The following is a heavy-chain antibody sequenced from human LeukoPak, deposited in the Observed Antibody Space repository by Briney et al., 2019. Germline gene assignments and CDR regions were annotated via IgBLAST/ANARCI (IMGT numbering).Heavy chain of an antibody. CDR2: ISAYNGNA. CDR3: ARASYNYYDSSGSWIWFDP. CDR1: GGTFSSYA. J-gene: IGHJ5*02. Sequence: GASVKVSCKASGGTFSSYAISWVRQAPGQGLEWMGWISAYNGNAKYAQKLQGRVTMTTDTSTSTAYMELRSLRSDDTAVYYCARASYNYYDSSGSWIWFDPWGQGTLVTVSS. V-gene: IGHV1-18*01. D-gene: IGHD3-22*01.